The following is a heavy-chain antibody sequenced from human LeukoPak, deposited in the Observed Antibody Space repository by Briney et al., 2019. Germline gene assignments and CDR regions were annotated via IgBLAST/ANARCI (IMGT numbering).Heavy chain of an antibody. CDR1: GFTFSSYA. CDR2: IGGSGGST. Sequence: GGSLSLSCEASGFTFSSYAMSWVRQAPGKGLEWVSVIGGSGGSTYYADSVKGRFTISRDNSKNTLYLQMSSLRAEDTAVYYCAKKKRELRGFDYWGQGTLVTVSS. V-gene: IGHV3-23*01. J-gene: IGHJ4*02. D-gene: IGHD1-7*01. CDR3: AKKKRELRGFDY.